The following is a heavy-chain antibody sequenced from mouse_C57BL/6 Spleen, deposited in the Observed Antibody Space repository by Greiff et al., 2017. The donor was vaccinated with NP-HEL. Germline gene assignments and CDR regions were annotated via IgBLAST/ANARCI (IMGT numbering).Heavy chain of an antibody. CDR2: IDPETGGT. Sequence: VQLQQPGAELVRPGASVTLSCKASGYTFTDYEMHWVKQTPVHGLEWIGAIDPETGGTAYNQKFKGKAILTADKSSSTAYMELRSLTSEDSAVYYCTRDKGWLLPCDYWGQGTTLTVSS. V-gene: IGHV1-15*01. J-gene: IGHJ2*01. CDR1: GYTFTDYE. CDR3: TRDKGWLLPCDY. D-gene: IGHD2-3*01.